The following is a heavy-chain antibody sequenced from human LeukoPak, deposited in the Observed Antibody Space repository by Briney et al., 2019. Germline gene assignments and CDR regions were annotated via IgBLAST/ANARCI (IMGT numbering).Heavy chain of an antibody. CDR1: GYSISSGYY. CDR2: IYHSGST. Sequence: PSETLSLTCTVSGYSISSGYYWGWIRQPPGKGLEWIGEIYHSGSTNYNPSLKSRVTISVDKSKNQFSLKLSSVTAADTAVYYCASRPPPPESDYWGQGTLVTVCS. V-gene: IGHV4-38-2*02. CDR3: ASRPPPPESDY. J-gene: IGHJ4*02. D-gene: IGHD1-14*01.